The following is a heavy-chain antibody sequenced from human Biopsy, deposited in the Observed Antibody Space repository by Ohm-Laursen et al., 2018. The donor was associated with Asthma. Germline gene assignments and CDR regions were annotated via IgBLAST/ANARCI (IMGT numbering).Heavy chain of an antibody. CDR2: LIPVLGTP. CDR3: ARGYSGSDRIVYYYSGLEA. Sequence: SVKVSCKASGDSFSNYAISWVRQAPGQGLEWMGGLIPVLGTPDHAQMFEGRVTITADESTSTAYMELGSLSSEDTAVYYCARGYSGSDRIVYYYSGLEAWGQGTTVTVSS. J-gene: IGHJ6*02. CDR1: GDSFSNYA. V-gene: IGHV1-69*13. D-gene: IGHD5-12*01.